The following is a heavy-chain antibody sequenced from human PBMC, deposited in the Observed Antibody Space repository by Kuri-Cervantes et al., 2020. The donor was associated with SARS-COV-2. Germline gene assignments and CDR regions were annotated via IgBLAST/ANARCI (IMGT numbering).Heavy chain of an antibody. CDR1: GITFSNAW. CDR3: AKCIYSHTYHDAFDI. Sequence: GGSLRLSCAASGITFSNAWMSWVRQAPGKGLEWVAAISYDGSNKYYADSVKGRFTISRDNSKNTLYLQMNSLRAEDTAVYYCAKCIYSHTYHDAFDIWGQGTLVTVSS. V-gene: IGHV3-30*18. CDR2: ISYDGSNK. D-gene: IGHD2-21*01. J-gene: IGHJ3*02.